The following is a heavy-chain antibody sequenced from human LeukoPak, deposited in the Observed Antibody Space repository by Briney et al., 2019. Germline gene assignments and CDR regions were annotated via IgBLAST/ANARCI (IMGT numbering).Heavy chain of an antibody. Sequence: ASVKVSCKASGYTFTSYGISWVRQAPGQGLEWMGWISAYNGNTNYAQKLQGRVTMTTGTSTSTAYMELRSLRSDDTAVYYCARSPDYYGSGSLPDYWGQGTLVTVSS. V-gene: IGHV1-18*01. J-gene: IGHJ4*02. D-gene: IGHD3-10*01. CDR2: ISAYNGNT. CDR3: ARSPDYYGSGSLPDY. CDR1: GYTFTSYG.